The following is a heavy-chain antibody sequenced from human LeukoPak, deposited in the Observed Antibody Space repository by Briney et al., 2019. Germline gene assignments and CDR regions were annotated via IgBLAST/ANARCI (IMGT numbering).Heavy chain of an antibody. D-gene: IGHD4-23*01. V-gene: IGHV3-7*01. CDR2: IKQDGSEK. CDR3: ARGERGGSVPDGGFDI. J-gene: IGHJ3*02. CDR1: GFNFDEYA. Sequence: GRSLRLSCTASGFNFDEYAMYWVRQAPGKGLEWVANIKQDGSEKYYVDSVKGRFTISRDNAKNSLYLQMNSLRAEDTAVYYCARGERGGSVPDGGFDIWGQGTMVTVSS.